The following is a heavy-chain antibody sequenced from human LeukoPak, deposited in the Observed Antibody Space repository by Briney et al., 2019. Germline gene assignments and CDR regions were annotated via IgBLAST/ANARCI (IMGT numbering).Heavy chain of an antibody. D-gene: IGHD1-26*01. J-gene: IGHJ4*02. V-gene: IGHV4-61*02. CDR2: IYTSGST. Sequence: SQTLSLTCTVSGGSISSGSYYWSWIRQPAGKGLEWIGRIYTSGSTNYNPSLKSRVTISVDTSKNQFSLKLSSVTAADTAVYYCAKEGGSYYTRRVFDYWGQGTLVTVSS. CDR3: AKEGGSYYTRRVFDY. CDR1: GGSISSGSYY.